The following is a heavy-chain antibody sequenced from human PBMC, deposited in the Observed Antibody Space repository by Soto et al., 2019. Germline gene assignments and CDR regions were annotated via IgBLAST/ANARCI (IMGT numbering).Heavy chain of an antibody. CDR2: MNPNSGNT. CDR1: GYTFTSYD. V-gene: IGHV1-8*01. J-gene: IGHJ6*03. D-gene: IGHD2-2*01. CDR3: ARLGGDIVVVPAAVKTYYYYYMDV. Sequence: ASVKVSCKASGYTFTSYDINWVRQATGQGLEWMGWMNPNSGNTGYAQKFQGRVIMTRNTSISTAYMELSSLSSEDTAVYYCARLGGDIVVVPAAVKTYYYYYMDVWGKGTTVTVSS.